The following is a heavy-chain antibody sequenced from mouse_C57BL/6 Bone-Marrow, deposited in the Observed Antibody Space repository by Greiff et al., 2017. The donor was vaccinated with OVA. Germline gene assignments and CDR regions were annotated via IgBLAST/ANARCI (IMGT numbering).Heavy chain of an antibody. Sequence: VQLQQSGTELVKPGASVKLSCKASGYTFTSYWMHWVKQRPGQGLEWIGNINPSNGGTNYNEKFKSKATLTVDKSSSTAYMQLSSLTSEDSAVYYCARGRVYYSNYFDYWGQGTTLTVSS. CDR3: ARGRVYYSNYFDY. CDR1: GYTFTSYW. J-gene: IGHJ2*01. D-gene: IGHD2-12*01. V-gene: IGHV1-53*01. CDR2: INPSNGGT.